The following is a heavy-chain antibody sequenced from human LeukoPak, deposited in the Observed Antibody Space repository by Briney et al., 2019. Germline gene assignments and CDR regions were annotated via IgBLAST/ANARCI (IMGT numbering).Heavy chain of an antibody. V-gene: IGHV3-48*01. CDR1: GFTFSYYT. CDR3: ARVEPAAPDYYYMDV. CDR2: IVGSGTTI. Sequence: GGSLRLSCAASGFTFSYYTMNWVRQAPGKGLEWVSYIVGSGTTIYYADSLKGRFTISRDNAKNSLYLQMNSLRVEDTAVYYCARVEPAAPDYYYMDVWGKGTTVTVSS. J-gene: IGHJ6*03. D-gene: IGHD2-2*01.